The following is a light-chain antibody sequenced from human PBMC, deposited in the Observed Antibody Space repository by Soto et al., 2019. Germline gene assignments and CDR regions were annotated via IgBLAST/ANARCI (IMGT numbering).Light chain of an antibody. CDR2: LNSDGSH. Sequence: QLVLTQSPSASASLGASVKLTCTLSSGLSSYAIAWHQQEPGKGPRYLMKLNSDGSHTKGDGIPDRFSGSSSGADRYLTISSLQSEDEADYYCQTWGTGIVVFGGGTKLTVL. J-gene: IGLJ2*01. CDR3: QTWGTGIVV. CDR1: SGLSSYA. V-gene: IGLV4-69*01.